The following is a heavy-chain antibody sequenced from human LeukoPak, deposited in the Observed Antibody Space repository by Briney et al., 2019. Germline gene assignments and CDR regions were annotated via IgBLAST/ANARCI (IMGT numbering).Heavy chain of an antibody. Sequence: SETLSLTCAVPGGSFSGYLWSWLRQPPGKGLEWVGEINYNGEIANYNPSLKSRVTISVDTSKNQFSLRLTSVTAADSAVYYCSRSGLTGMRKYPRADYYYYGMDVGGQGTAVTV. D-gene: IGHD2-2*02. CDR3: SRSGLTGMRKYPRADYYYYGMDV. CDR1: GGSFSGYL. CDR2: INYNGEIA. V-gene: IGHV4-34*01. J-gene: IGHJ6*02.